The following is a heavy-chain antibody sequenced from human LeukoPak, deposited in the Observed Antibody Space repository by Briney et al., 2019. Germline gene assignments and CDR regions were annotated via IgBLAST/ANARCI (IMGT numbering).Heavy chain of an antibody. D-gene: IGHD3-10*01. CDR1: GFTVSSNY. CDR3: AGGDGWFGELLSFDY. Sequence: GGSLRLSCAASGFTVSSNYMSWVRQAPGKGLEWVSHISSSNNTKYYADSVKGRFTISRDNAKNSLYLQMNSLRDEDTAVYFCAGGDGWFGELLSFDYWGQGTLVTVSS. J-gene: IGHJ4*02. V-gene: IGHV3-48*02. CDR2: ISSSNNTK.